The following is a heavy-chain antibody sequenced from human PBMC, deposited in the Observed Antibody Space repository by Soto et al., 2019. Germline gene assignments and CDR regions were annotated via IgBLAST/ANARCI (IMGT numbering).Heavy chain of an antibody. V-gene: IGHV1-2*02. CDR3: ARERLRERQLWSPGSH. D-gene: IGHD5-18*01. CDR2: INPNSGGT. CDR1: GYTFTGYY. Sequence: GASVKVSCKASGYTFTGYYMHWVRQAPGQGLEWMGWINPNSGGTNYAQKFQGRVTITADESTSTAYMELSSLRSEDTAVYYCARERLRERQLWSPGSHWGQGTLVTVSS. J-gene: IGHJ4*02.